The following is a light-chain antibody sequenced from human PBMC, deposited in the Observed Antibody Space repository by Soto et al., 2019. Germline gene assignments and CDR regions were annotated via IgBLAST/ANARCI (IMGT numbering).Light chain of an antibody. CDR2: WAS. V-gene: IGKV4-1*01. J-gene: IGKJ1*01. CDR1: QNVLYSSNNKNY. CDR3: QQYYSTPKT. Sequence: DIVMTQSPDSLAVSLGERATINCESSQNVLYSSNNKNYLAWYQQKPGQSPKLLIYWASTRDSGVPDRFTGSGSGTDFTLTISSLQAEDGAVYYCQQYYSTPKTFGQGTKVEIK.